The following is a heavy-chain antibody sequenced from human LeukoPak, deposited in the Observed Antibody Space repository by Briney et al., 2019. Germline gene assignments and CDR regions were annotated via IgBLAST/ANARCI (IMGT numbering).Heavy chain of an antibody. V-gene: IGHV3-23*01. D-gene: IGHD1-26*01. Sequence: PGGSLRLSCAASGFTSSSYAMSWVRQAPGKGLEWVSAINGSGGSTYYADSVKGRFTISRDNSKNTLYLQMNSLRAEDTAVYYCAKEQGGPRHIIVFDIWGQGTMVTVSS. CDR1: GFTSSSYA. CDR2: INGSGGST. CDR3: AKEQGGPRHIIVFDI. J-gene: IGHJ3*02.